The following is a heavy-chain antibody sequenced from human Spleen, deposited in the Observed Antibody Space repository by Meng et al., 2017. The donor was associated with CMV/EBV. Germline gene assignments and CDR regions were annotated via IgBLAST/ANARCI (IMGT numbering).Heavy chain of an antibody. CDR2: ISYDGSKE. V-gene: IGHV3-30-3*01. CDR3: AKALLDCSSTSCHLNYYYYGMDV. Sequence: GESLKISCEASGFLYETYAMHWVRQAPGKGLEWVAVISYDGSKEYYADSVKGRFTISRDNSKNTLYLQMNSLRAEDTAVYYCAKALLDCSSTSCHLNYYYYGMDVWGQGTTVTVSS. CDR1: GFLYETYA. D-gene: IGHD2-2*01. J-gene: IGHJ6*02.